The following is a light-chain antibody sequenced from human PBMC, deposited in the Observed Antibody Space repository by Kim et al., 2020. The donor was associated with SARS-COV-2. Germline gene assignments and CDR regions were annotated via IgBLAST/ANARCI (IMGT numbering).Light chain of an antibody. Sequence: QPVLTQSSSASASLGSSVKLTCTLSSGHNNYIVAWHQQKPGKAPRYLIKLESSGSYNKGSGVPDRFSGSSSGADRYLIISDLQSEDEADYYCETWAINTWVFGGGTKLTVL. CDR3: ETWAINTWV. CDR1: SGHNNYI. CDR2: LESSGSY. V-gene: IGLV4-60*03. J-gene: IGLJ3*02.